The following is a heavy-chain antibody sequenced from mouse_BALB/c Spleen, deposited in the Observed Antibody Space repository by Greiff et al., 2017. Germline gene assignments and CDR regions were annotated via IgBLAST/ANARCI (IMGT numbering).Heavy chain of an antibody. J-gene: IGHJ4*01. V-gene: IGHV1-54*01. CDR1: GYAFTNYL. D-gene: IGHD2-14*01. Sequence: VQLQQSGAELVRPGTSVKVSCKASGYAFTNYLIEWVKQRPGQGLEWIGVINPGSGGTNYNEKFKGKATLTADKSSSTAYMQLSSLTSDDSAVYCCARGEVRRYYYAMDYWGQGTSVTVSS. CDR2: INPGSGGT. CDR3: ARGEVRRYYYAMDY.